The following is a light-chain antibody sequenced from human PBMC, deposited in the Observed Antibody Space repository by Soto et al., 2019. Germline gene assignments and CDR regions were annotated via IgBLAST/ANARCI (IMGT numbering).Light chain of an antibody. CDR2: DVS. Sequence: QSVLTQPASVPGSPGQSITISCTGTSSDVGGYKYVSWYQQHPGKAPKLMIYDVSNRPSGVSNRFSGYKSGNTASLTISGVQAEDEADYYCSSYTSSVNYVFGTGTKVTVL. CDR1: SSDVGGYKY. CDR3: SSYTSSVNYV. V-gene: IGLV2-14*03. J-gene: IGLJ1*01.